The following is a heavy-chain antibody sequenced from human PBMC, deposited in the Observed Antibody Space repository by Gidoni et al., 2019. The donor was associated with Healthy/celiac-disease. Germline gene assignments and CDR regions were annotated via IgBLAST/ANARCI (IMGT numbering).Heavy chain of an antibody. V-gene: IGHV4-34*01. CDR2: INHSGST. CDR1: GGSFSGYY. CDR3: ARGGGYSSSFDY. Sequence: QVHLQQWGAGLLKPSETLSLTCPVYGGSFSGYYWSWIRQPPGKGLEWIGEINHSGSTNYNPSLKSRVTISVDTSKNQFSLKLSSVTAADTAVYYCARGGGYSSSFDYWGQGTLVTVSS. J-gene: IGHJ4*02. D-gene: IGHD6-6*01.